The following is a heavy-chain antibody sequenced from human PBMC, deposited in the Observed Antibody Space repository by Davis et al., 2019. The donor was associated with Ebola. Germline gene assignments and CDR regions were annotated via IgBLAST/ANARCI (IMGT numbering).Heavy chain of an antibody. CDR2: MNPNSGNT. Sequence: AASVKVSCKASGYTFTSYDINWVRQATGQGLEWMGWMNPNSGNTGYAQNLQGRVTMTRNTSISTAYMELSSLRSEDTAVYYCASSAGTPVTTGYWGQGTLVTVSS. CDR3: ASSAGTPVTTGY. V-gene: IGHV1-8*01. D-gene: IGHD4-17*01. J-gene: IGHJ4*02. CDR1: GYTFTSYD.